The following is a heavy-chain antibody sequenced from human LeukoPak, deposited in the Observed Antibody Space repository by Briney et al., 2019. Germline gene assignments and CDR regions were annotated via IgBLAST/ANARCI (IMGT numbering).Heavy chain of an antibody. CDR1: GYSISSGYY. CDR2: IYHSGST. V-gene: IGHV4-38-2*02. Sequence: KPSETLSLTCTVSGYSISSGYYWGWIRQPPGKGLEWIGSIYHSGSTYYNPSPKSRVTISVDTSKNQFSLKLSSVTAADTAVYYCARMAPYYYYYYMDVWGKGTTVTVSS. J-gene: IGHJ6*03. D-gene: IGHD5-24*01. CDR3: ARMAPYYYYYYMDV.